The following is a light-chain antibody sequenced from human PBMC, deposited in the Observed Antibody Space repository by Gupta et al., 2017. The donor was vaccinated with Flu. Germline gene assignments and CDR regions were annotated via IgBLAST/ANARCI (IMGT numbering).Light chain of an antibody. CDR3: QSYDSSTWV. CDR2: ANK. J-gene: IGLJ3*02. CDR1: SGSIASNY. Sequence: NYMLTQPHSVSESPGVTVTISCTRSSGSIASNYVQWYQQRPGSAPNSVIYANKERPSGIPDRFFGSIDGSSNSASLTIAGLRGEDEDDYYCQSYDSSTWVFGGGTKLTVL. V-gene: IGLV6-57*03.